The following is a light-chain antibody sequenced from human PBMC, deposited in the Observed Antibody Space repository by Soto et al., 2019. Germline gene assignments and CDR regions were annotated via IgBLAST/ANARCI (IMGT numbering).Light chain of an antibody. CDR2: AAS. J-gene: IGKJ4*01. CDR1: QGISNY. Sequence: DIQMTQSPSSLSASVGDRVTIACRASQGISNYLAWYQQKPGKVPKLLIYAASTLQSGVPSRFGGSGSGTDFTLTINSLQPEDVATYFCQKYDTVPLTFGGGTKVEIK. V-gene: IGKV1-27*01. CDR3: QKYDTVPLT.